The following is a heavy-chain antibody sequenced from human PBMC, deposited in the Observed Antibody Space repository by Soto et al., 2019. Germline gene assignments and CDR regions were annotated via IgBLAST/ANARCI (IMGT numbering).Heavy chain of an antibody. V-gene: IGHV4-39*01. Sequence: PSETLSLTCTVSVVSISSSSYYWGWIRQPPWKGLEWIGSIYYSGSTYYNPSLKSRVTISVDTSKNQFSLKLSSVTAADTAVYYCARQSSGWYYFEYWGQGTLVSVSS. CDR2: IYYSGST. CDR3: ARQSSGWYYFEY. D-gene: IGHD6-19*01. CDR1: VVSISSSSYY. J-gene: IGHJ4*02.